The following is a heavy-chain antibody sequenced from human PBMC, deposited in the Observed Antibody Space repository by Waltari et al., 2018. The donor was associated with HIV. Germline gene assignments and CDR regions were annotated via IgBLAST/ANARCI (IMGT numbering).Heavy chain of an antibody. D-gene: IGHD6-13*01. CDR3: ARDLGSSSWYNYYYGMDV. J-gene: IGHJ6*02. CDR2: IYSGGNT. V-gene: IGHV3-53*01. Sequence: EEQLVQSGGGLIPPGGSLRLHCAAPGFTVSSTYMNWGRQAPGEGLEWVSVIYSGGNTYYADSVKGRFTISRDNSKNTLYLQLNSLRAEDSAVYYCARDLGSSSWYNYYYGMDVWGQGTTVTVSS. CDR1: GFTVSSTY.